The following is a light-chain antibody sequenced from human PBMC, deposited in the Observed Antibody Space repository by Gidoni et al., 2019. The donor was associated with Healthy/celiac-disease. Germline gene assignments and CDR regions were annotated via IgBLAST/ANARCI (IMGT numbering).Light chain of an antibody. CDR2: DAS. CDR3: QQRSNWPLT. V-gene: IGKV3-11*01. J-gene: IGKJ4*01. CDR1: HRVSSY. Sequence: EIVLTQSPATLSLSPGERATLSCRASHRVSSYLACYQQKPGQAPRLLIYDASNRATGIPARFSGSGSGTDFTLTISRLEPEDFAVYYCQQRSNWPLTFGGGTKVEIK.